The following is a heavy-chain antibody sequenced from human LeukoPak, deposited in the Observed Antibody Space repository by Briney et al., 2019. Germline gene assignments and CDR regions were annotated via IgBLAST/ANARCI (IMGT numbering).Heavy chain of an antibody. D-gene: IGHD4/OR15-4a*01. V-gene: IGHV3-23*01. CDR1: GFIFSTYA. Sequence: PGGSLRLSCAASGFIFSTYAMTWVRQTPGKGLEWVSGISGSGGNTNYADSLQGRFSISRDNSKNLVSLQLTSLRADDTAVYYCARGNGDTFGALDFWGQGILVTVS. J-gene: IGHJ4*02. CDR2: ISGSGGNT. CDR3: ARGNGDTFGALDF.